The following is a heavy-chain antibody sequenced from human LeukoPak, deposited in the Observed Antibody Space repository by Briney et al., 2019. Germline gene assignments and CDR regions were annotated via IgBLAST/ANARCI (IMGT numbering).Heavy chain of an antibody. CDR2: INHSGST. Sequence: GSLRLSCAASGFTFSSYAMSWVRQAPGKGLEWIGEINHSGSTNYNPSLKSRVTISVDTSKNQFSLKLSSVTAADTAVYYCARVRRYYDSSGYYYSKAFDYWGQGTLVTVSS. CDR1: GFTFSSYA. V-gene: IGHV4-34*01. J-gene: IGHJ4*02. CDR3: ARVRRYYDSSGYYYSKAFDY. D-gene: IGHD3-22*01.